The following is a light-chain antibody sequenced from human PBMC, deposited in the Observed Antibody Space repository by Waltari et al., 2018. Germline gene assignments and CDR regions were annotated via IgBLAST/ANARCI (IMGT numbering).Light chain of an antibody. CDR1: ALPNLF. J-gene: IGLJ2*01. V-gene: IGLV3-25*03. Sequence: SYELTQPPSVSVSPGQTARITCSGDALPNLFTSWYQQKPGQAPILLMYRDIERPSVIPARFSGSTSGTRVTLTMTGVQAEDEAEYYCQSTGSGGDFVVCGGGTKLTVL. CDR3: QSTGSGGDFVV. CDR2: RDI.